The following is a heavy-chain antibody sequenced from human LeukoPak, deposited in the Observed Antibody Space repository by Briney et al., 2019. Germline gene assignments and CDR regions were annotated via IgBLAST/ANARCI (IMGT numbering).Heavy chain of an antibody. J-gene: IGHJ4*02. CDR2: INPNGHST. CDR3: GREPAAYYYNDAGYNDF. Sequence: GGSLRLSCAASGFTFSAYTMYWVRQAPGKGLEYVAGINPNGHSTHYADSLKGRFIISRDNSKSTLDLQMRSLRPEDTAVYYCGREPAAYYYNDAGYNDFWGQGILVSVSS. V-gene: IGHV3-64*02. CDR1: GFTFSAYT. D-gene: IGHD3-9*01.